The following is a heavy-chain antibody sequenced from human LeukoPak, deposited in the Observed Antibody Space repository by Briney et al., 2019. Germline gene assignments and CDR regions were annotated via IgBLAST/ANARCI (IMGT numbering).Heavy chain of an antibody. J-gene: IGHJ4*02. V-gene: IGHV4-34*01. Sequence: SETLSLTCAVYGGSFSGYYWSWIRQPPGKGLEWIGEINHSGSTNYNPSLKSRVTISVDTSKNQFSLKLSPVTAADTAVYYCARGRGSGYYFDYWGQGTLVTVSS. CDR1: GGSFSGYY. CDR3: ARGRGSGYYFDY. D-gene: IGHD1-26*01. CDR2: INHSGST.